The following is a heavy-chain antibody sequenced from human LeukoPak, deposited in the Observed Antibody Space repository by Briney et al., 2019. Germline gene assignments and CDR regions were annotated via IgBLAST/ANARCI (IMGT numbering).Heavy chain of an antibody. J-gene: IGHJ6*02. CDR3: ARAAGSYYVEDYYYGMDV. Sequence: ASVKVSCKASGYTFTSYDINWVRQATGQGLGWMGWMNPNSGNTGYAQKFQGRVTMTRNTSISTAYMELSSLRSEDTAVYYCARAAGSYYVEDYYYGMDVWGQGTTVTVSS. CDR1: GYTFTSYD. V-gene: IGHV1-8*01. D-gene: IGHD1-26*01. CDR2: MNPNSGNT.